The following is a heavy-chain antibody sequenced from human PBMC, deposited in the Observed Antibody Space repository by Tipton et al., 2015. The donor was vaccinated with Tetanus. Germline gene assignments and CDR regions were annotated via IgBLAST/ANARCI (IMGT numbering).Heavy chain of an antibody. CDR2: IYPADSDT. V-gene: IGHV5-51*01. D-gene: IGHD2-21*02. Sequence: QSGAEVKKPGESLMISCEASGYKFTNYWIGWVRQMPGRGLEWIGVIYPADSDTRYNPSFEGQVTISADKSINTAYLQWTSLRASDTAMYHCARRGGGDLDHWGQGTLVTVSS. J-gene: IGHJ4*02. CDR1: GYKFTNYW. CDR3: ARRGGGDLDH.